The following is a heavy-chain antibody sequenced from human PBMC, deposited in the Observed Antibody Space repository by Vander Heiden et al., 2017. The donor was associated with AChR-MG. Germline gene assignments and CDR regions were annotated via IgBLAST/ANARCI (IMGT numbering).Heavy chain of an antibody. V-gene: IGHV3-15*01. CDR2: INGKADGETT. CDR3: AAAYVITAAATNFDY. CDR1: GFDFRNVW. Sequence: DVQLVESGGGLVKPRASLTLSCLASGFDFRNVWMSWVRQVPGKGLEWLGRINGKADGETTHYASPVPGRFTISRDDSRQTVFLHVNTLSVDDTAIYYCAAAYVITAAATNFDYWGRGTLVSVSS. J-gene: IGHJ4*02. D-gene: IGHD6-13*01.